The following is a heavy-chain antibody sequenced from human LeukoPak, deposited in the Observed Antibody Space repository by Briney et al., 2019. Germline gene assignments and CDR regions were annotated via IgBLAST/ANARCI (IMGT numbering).Heavy chain of an antibody. V-gene: IGHV3-23*01. CDR2: ISGGSSNT. J-gene: IGHJ4*02. Sequence: PGGSLRLSCAASGFTFSGYTMNWVRQAPGKGLEWVSAISGGSSNTHYADSVKGRFTIYRDDSKSTVYLQMNSLRAEDTATYYCTSRILAHFDHWGQGTVVTVSS. CDR1: GFTFSGYT. CDR3: TSRILAHFDH. D-gene: IGHD5-18*01.